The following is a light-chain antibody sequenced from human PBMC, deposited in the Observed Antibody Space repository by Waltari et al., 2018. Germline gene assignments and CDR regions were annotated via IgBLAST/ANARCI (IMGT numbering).Light chain of an antibody. CDR3: QQYNSWPRT. CDR1: QSVGSN. J-gene: IGKJ1*01. V-gene: IGKV3-15*01. Sequence: EIVMTQSPATLSVSPGERATLSCRASQSVGSNLAWYQQEPGQAPRLLIYGASTRATGIPARFSGSGSGTEFTLTISSLQSEDFAVYYCQQYNSWPRTFGQGTKVEIK. CDR2: GAS.